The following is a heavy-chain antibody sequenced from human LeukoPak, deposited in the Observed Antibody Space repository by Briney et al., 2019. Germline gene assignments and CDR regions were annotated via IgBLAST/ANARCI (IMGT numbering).Heavy chain of an antibody. Sequence: GGSLRLSCAASGFTFSSYAMSWVRQAPGKGLEWVAVISYDGSNKYYPDSVKGRFTISRDNSKNTLYLQMNSLRAEDTAVYYCARDSGFSGTQRGEYWGQGTLVTVSP. CDR3: ARDSGFSGTQRGEY. CDR2: ISYDGSNK. D-gene: IGHD6-6*01. J-gene: IGHJ4*02. CDR1: GFTFSSYA. V-gene: IGHV3-30*04.